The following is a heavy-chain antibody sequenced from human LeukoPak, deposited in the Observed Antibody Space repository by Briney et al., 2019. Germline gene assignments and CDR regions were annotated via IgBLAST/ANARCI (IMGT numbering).Heavy chain of an antibody. Sequence: ASVKVSCKVSGYTLTELSMHWVRQAPGKGLEWMGGFDPEDGETIYAQKLQGRVTMTTDTSTSTAYMELRSLRSDDTAVYYCARVSVAVAIDYWGQGTLVTVSS. CDR3: ARVSVAVAIDY. D-gene: IGHD6-19*01. CDR1: GYTLTELS. J-gene: IGHJ4*02. V-gene: IGHV1-24*01. CDR2: FDPEDGET.